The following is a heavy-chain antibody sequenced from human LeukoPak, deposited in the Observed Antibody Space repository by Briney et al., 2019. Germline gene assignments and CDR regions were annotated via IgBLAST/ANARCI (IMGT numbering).Heavy chain of an antibody. CDR2: ICGSGGTT. Sequence: GGSLRLSCTTPGFTFSSYAMDWVRQAPRRGLGLVSGICGSGGTTNYADSVKDRFTISRDNSKNTLYLQMNSLRADDTAVYYCAKGTSGSYTMIVVVSNAFGIWGQGTMVTVSS. V-gene: IGHV3-23*01. CDR1: GFTFSSYA. D-gene: IGHD3-22*01. J-gene: IGHJ3*02. CDR3: AKGTSGSYTMIVVVSNAFGI.